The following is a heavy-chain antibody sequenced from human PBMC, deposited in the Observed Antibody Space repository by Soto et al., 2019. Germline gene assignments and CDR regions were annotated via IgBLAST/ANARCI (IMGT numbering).Heavy chain of an antibody. D-gene: IGHD3-10*01. J-gene: IGHJ3*01. V-gene: IGHV1-18*01. CDR3: ARGAFGFVDAYDL. Sequence: ASVKVSCKTSGYNFFSFNVNWVRQAPGQGLEWLGSISGYRGNTKYAQSVQGRVTMTTDTSTNTAYMELRSLRSDDTAVYYCARGAFGFVDAYDLGGQGTMVTVSS. CDR2: ISGYRGNT. CDR1: GYNFFSFN.